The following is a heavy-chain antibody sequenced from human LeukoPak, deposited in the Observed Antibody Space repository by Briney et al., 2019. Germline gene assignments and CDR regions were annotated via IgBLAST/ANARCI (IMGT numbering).Heavy chain of an antibody. CDR3: ARGLLSYGLYYFDY. D-gene: IGHD5-18*01. J-gene: IGHJ4*02. V-gene: IGHV3-30-3*01. Sequence: GGSLRLSCAASGFTFSSYAMHWVRQAPGKGLEWVAVISYDGSNKYYADSVKGRFTISRDNSKNTLYLQMNSLRAEDTAVYYCARGLLSYGLYYFDYWGQGTLVTASS. CDR1: GFTFSSYA. CDR2: ISYDGSNK.